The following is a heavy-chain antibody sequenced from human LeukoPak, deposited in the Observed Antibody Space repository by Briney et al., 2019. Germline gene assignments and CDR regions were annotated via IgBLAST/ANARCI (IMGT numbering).Heavy chain of an antibody. CDR3: ARGGGYKNDY. Sequence: QPGGSLRLSCAASGFTFSSSWMHWVRQAPGKGLEWVSRIDSAGNGMTYADSVKGRFTISRDNAKNTLYLQMNSLRAEDTAVYYCARGGGYKNDYWGQGTLVTVSS. V-gene: IGHV3-74*01. CDR2: IDSAGNGM. D-gene: IGHD5-24*01. CDR1: GFTFSSSW. J-gene: IGHJ4*02.